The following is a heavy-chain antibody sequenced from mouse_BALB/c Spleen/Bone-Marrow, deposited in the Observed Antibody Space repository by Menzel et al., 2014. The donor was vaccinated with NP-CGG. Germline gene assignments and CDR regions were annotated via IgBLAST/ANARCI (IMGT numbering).Heavy chain of an antibody. D-gene: IGHD2-2*01. CDR3: ARGGWLRDAMDY. J-gene: IGHJ4*01. V-gene: IGHV1S56*01. CDR2: IYPGNVNT. CDR1: GYTFTSYY. Sequence: VQLQQSGPELVKPGASVRISCKASGYTFTSYYIHWVKQRPGQGLEWIGWIYPGNVNTKYNEKFKGKATLTADKPSSTAYMQLSSLASEDSAVYFCARGGWLRDAMDYWGQGTSVTVSS.